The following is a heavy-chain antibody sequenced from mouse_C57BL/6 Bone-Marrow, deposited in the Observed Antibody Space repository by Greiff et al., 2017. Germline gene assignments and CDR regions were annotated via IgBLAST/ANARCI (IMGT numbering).Heavy chain of an antibody. D-gene: IGHD2-14*01. J-gene: IGHJ1*03. CDR2: ISYDGSN. Sequence: VQLKESGPGLVKPSQSLSLTCSVTGYSITSGYYWNWIRQFPGNKLEWMGYISYDGSNNYNPSLKNRISITRDTSKNQFFLKLNSVTTEDTATYYCARYDPLYWYFDVWGTGTTVTVSS. V-gene: IGHV3-6*01. CDR3: ARYDPLYWYFDV. CDR1: GYSITSGYY.